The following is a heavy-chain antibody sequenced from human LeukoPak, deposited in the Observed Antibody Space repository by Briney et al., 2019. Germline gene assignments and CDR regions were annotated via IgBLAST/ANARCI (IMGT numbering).Heavy chain of an antibody. CDR2: IRSSSSTI. CDR1: GFTFSSYS. D-gene: IGHD3-3*01. Sequence: GGSLRLSCAASGFTFSSYSMNWVRQAPGKGLEWVSYIRSSSSTIYYADSVKGRFTISTDNTNNSLYLQMNSLRAEDTAVYYCARSLRNAFDIWGQGTMVTVSS. V-gene: IGHV3-48*01. J-gene: IGHJ3*02. CDR3: ARSLRNAFDI.